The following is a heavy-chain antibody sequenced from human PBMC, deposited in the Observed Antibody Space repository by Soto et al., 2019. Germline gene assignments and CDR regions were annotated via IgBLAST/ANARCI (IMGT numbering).Heavy chain of an antibody. J-gene: IGHJ6*02. CDR2: MNPDSGNT. Sequence: ASVKVSCKASENTFNSFDINWVRQATGQGLEWMGWMNPDSGNTGYAQKFQGRVTMSRNTSISTAYMELSSLRSEDTAVCYCARGQRLRYFDYYGMDVWGQGTTVTVSS. CDR3: ARGQRLRYFDYYGMDV. CDR1: ENTFNSFD. D-gene: IGHD3-9*01. V-gene: IGHV1-8*01.